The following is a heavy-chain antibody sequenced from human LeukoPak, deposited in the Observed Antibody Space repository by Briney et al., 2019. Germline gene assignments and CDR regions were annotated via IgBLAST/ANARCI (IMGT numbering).Heavy chain of an antibody. V-gene: IGHV3-74*01. CDR1: GFTFSRDW. D-gene: IGHD7-27*01. Sequence: GGSLRLSCAASGFTFSRDWMHWVRQAPGKGLVWVSRMNSDGSTTNYADSVKGRFTISRDNSKNTMYLQMNSLRAEDTAVYYCVRALMGTSDHWGQGSLVTVSS. CDR3: VRALMGTSDH. J-gene: IGHJ4*02. CDR2: MNSDGSTT.